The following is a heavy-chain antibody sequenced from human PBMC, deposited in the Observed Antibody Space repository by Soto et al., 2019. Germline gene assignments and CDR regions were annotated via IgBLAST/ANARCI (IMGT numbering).Heavy chain of an antibody. V-gene: IGHV3-30*18. CDR1: GFTFSSHV. CDR2: ISYDGSNK. D-gene: IGHD4-17*01. CDR3: AKEGNDYDDYIIDF. Sequence: QVQLVESGGGVVLPGTSLRLACAASGFTFSSHVMHWVRQAPGKGLEWLTTISYDGSNKHYADSVKGRFTISRDNSKNTLYLQMNSLRAEDTAVYYCAKEGNDYDDYIIDFWGQGTLVTVSS. J-gene: IGHJ4*02.